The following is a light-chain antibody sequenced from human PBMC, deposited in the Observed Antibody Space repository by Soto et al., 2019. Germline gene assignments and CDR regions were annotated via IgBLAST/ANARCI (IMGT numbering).Light chain of an antibody. CDR1: ESVRSY. V-gene: IGKV3-11*01. CDR2: NAS. Sequence: EIVLTQSPGTLSLSPGERATLSCRASESVRSYLAWYQQKPGQAPRLLIYNASKRATGIPARFSGSGSGTDFTRTVSSLEPEDFAIYYCQQRSDWEFTFGPGTRVDIK. CDR3: QQRSDWEFT. J-gene: IGKJ3*01.